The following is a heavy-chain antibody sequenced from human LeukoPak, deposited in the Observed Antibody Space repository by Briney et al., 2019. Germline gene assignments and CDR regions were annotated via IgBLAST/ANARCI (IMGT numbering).Heavy chain of an antibody. CDR3: ARGTLLYSSGWYLIGPFDF. CDR2: ISAYNDLT. CDR1: GYTFSGYY. D-gene: IGHD6-19*01. J-gene: IGHJ3*01. Sequence: ASVKVSFKTSGYTFSGYYLNWVRQAPGQGLEWMGWISAYNDLTTYAEKLQDRVTMTTDTSTSTAYLELRSLRSDDTAMYYCARGTLLYSSGWYLIGPFDFWGQGTMVTVSS. V-gene: IGHV1-18*04.